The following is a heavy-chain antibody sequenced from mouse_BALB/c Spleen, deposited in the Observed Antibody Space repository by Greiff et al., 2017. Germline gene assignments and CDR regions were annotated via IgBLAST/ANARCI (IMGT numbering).Heavy chain of an antibody. CDR2: IWAGGST. D-gene: IGHD1-1*01. V-gene: IGHV2-9*02. CDR3: ARGGYGSTFYYAMDY. Sequence: VQVVESGPGLVAPSQSLSITCTVSGFSLTSYGVHWVRQPPGKGLEWLGVIWAGGSTNYNSALMSRLSISKDNSKSQVFLKMNSLQTDDTAMYYCARGGYGSTFYYAMDYWGQGTSVTVSS. J-gene: IGHJ4*01. CDR1: GFSLTSYG.